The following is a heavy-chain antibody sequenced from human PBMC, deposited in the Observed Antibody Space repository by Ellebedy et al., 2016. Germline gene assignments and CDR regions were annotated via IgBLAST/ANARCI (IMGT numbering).Heavy chain of an antibody. CDR1: GGTFSSYA. V-gene: IGHV1-69*10. J-gene: IGHJ4*02. Sequence: ASVKVSCKASGGTFSSYAISWVRQAPGQGLEWMGGIIPILGIANYAQKFQGRVTITADKSTSTAYMELSSLRSEDTAVYYCAREGEMARGGVSFFDYWGQGTLVTVSS. CDR3: AREGEMARGGVSFFDY. CDR2: IIPILGIA. D-gene: IGHD3-16*01.